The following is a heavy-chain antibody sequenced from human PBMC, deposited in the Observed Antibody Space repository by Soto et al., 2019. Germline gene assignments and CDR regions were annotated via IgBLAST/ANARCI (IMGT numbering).Heavy chain of an antibody. CDR3: ARGDRYSPTMIVVVFFDY. D-gene: IGHD3-22*01. V-gene: IGHV1-2*04. CDR1: GYTFTGYY. Sequence: GASVKVSCKASGYTFTGYYMHWVRQAPGQGLEWMRWINPNSGGTNYAQKFQGWVTMTRDTSISTAYMELSRLRSDDTAVYYCARGDRYSPTMIVVVFFDYWGQGTLVTVSS. CDR2: INPNSGGT. J-gene: IGHJ4*02.